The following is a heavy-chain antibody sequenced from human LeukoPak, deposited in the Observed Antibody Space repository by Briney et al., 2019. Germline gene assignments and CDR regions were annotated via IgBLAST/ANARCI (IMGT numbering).Heavy chain of an antibody. D-gene: IGHD5-18*01. CDR2: IGTAGDT. CDR1: GFTFSSYD. CDR3: ARGGDFGYSYGGYCYMDV. V-gene: IGHV3-13*01. J-gene: IGHJ6*03. Sequence: GGSLRLSCAASGFTFSSYDMHWVRQPTGEGLEWVSAIGTAGDTYYLGSVKGRFTISRENAKNSLYLQMNSLRAGDTAVYYCARGGDFGYSYGGYCYMDVWGKGTTVTVSS.